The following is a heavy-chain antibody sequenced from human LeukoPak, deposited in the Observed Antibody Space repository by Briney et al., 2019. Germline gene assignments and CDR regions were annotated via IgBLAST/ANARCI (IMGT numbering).Heavy chain of an antibody. D-gene: IGHD3-16*02. J-gene: IGHJ3*02. Sequence: GGSLRLSCAASGFTFNNYGMHWVRQAPGKGLEWVSDIRWNGGSIGYADSVKGRFTISRDNAKNSLYLQMNSLRAEDTAVYYCAKWTITFGGVIAGPNAFDIWGQGTMVTVSS. V-gene: IGHV3-9*01. CDR3: AKWTITFGGVIAGPNAFDI. CDR2: IRWNGGSI. CDR1: GFTFNNYG.